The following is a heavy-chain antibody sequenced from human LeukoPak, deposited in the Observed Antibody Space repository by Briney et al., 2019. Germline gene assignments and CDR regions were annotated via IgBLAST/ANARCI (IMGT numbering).Heavy chain of an antibody. CDR3: ATGGLYYYDSSGPFDY. V-gene: IGHV3-21*06. CDR1: GFTFSTFR. Sequence: PGGSLRLSCAASGFTFSTFRMNWVRQAPGKGLEWVSSMSTDSKSIYYADSVKGRFTISRDNAKNSLYLQMNSLRAEDTAVYYCATGGLYYYDSSGPFDYWGQGTLVTVSS. J-gene: IGHJ4*02. CDR2: MSTDSKSI. D-gene: IGHD3-22*01.